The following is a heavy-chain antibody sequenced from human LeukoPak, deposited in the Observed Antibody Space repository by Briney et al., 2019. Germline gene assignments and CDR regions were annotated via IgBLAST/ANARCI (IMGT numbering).Heavy chain of an antibody. CDR2: ISAYNGNT. D-gene: IGHD3-22*01. V-gene: IGHV1-18*01. CDR1: GYTFTSYG. CDR3: ARVGETYYYDSKGYYYGMDV. J-gene: IGHJ6*02. Sequence: ASVKVSCKASGYTFTSYGISWVRQAPGQGLEWMGWISAYNGNTNYAQKLQGRVTMTTDTSTSTAYMELRSLRSDDTAVYYCARVGETYYYDSKGYYYGMDVWGQGTTVTVSS.